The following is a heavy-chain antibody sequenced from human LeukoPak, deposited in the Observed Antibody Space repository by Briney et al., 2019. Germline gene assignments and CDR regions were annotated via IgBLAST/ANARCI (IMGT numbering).Heavy chain of an antibody. CDR3: ARDRRWTPLGDFDY. J-gene: IGHJ4*02. D-gene: IGHD3-16*01. CDR2: ISAYNGNT. Sequence: ASVKVSCKASGYTFTSYGISWVRQAPGQGLEWMGWISAYNGNTNYAQKLQGRVTMTTDTSTSTAYMELRSLRSDDTAVYYCARDRRWTPLGDFDYWGQGTLVTVSS. V-gene: IGHV1-18*01. CDR1: GYTFTSYG.